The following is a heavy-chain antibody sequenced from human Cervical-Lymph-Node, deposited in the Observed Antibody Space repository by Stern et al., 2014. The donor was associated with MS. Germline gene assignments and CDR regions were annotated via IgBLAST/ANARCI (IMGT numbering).Heavy chain of an antibody. CDR1: GYTFTSYG. J-gene: IGHJ4*02. Sequence: LQLLESGSEVKKPGASVKVSCKASGYTFTSYGISWARQAPVQGIEGMGWISAYNGNTNYAQKLQGRVTMTTDTSTSTAYMELRSLRSDDTAVYYCARDREAKLRGDYWGQGTLVTVSS. CDR2: ISAYNGNT. D-gene: IGHD1-26*01. V-gene: IGHV1-18*04. CDR3: ARDREAKLRGDY.